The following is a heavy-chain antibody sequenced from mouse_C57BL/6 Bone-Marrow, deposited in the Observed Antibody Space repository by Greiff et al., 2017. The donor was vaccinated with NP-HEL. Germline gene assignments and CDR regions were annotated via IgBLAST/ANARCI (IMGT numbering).Heavy chain of an antibody. CDR2: INPSTGGT. V-gene: IGHV1-42*01. CDR3: ALIYYGYYFDY. J-gene: IGHJ2*01. Sequence: VHVKQSGPELVKPGASVKISCKASGYSFTGYYMNWVKQSPEKSLEWIGEINPSTGGTTYNQKFKAKATLTVDKSSSTAYMQLKSLTSEDSAVYYCALIYYGYYFDYWGQGTTLTVSS. CDR1: GYSFTGYY. D-gene: IGHD2-2*01.